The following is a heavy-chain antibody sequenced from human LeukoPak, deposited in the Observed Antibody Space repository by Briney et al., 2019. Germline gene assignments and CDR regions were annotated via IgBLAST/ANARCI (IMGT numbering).Heavy chain of an antibody. CDR1: GFPVRSRY. J-gene: IGHJ4*03. D-gene: IGHD1-26*01. CDR2: IYSGGTT. Sequence: AGSLTLSCEVSGFPVRSRYMTWVRQAPGKGLECVSVIYSGGTTYYIDSVKDRFTISRDNSKSTMYLEMNNLRVEDTSVYYCAILEGGPTDGRWGQGTLVTVSS. V-gene: IGHV3-53*01. CDR3: AILEGGPTDGR.